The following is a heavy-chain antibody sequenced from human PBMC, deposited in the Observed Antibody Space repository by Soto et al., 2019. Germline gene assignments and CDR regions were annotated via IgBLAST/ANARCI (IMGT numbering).Heavy chain of an antibody. D-gene: IGHD5-18*01. Sequence: EVQLVESGGDLVQPGRSLRLSCTASGITLDTYAMHWVRQAPGKGLEWVSGISWNGNNIVYADSVQGRFIISRDNAKNSLYLQMHSLRAEDTALYYCAKGLGYSFGHGAFDFWGQGTMVIVSS. CDR1: GITLDTYA. V-gene: IGHV3-9*01. J-gene: IGHJ3*01. CDR2: ISWNGNNI. CDR3: AKGLGYSFGHGAFDF.